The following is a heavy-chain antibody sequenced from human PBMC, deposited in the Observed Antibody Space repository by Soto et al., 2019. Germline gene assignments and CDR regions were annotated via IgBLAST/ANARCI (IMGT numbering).Heavy chain of an antibody. D-gene: IGHD3-9*01. V-gene: IGHV3-11*01. CDR3: GRSCDRFDYDILTGYAVGY. CDR1: GFIFSDYY. Sequence: QVQLVESGGGLVKPGGSLRLSCAASGFIFSDYYMSWIRQAPGKGLEWVSSISGSAGTMYYADSVKGRFTISRDNAKNSLSLQMNSLRAEDTAVYYCGRSCDRFDYDILTGYAVGYWGQGTLVTVSS. CDR2: ISGSAGTM. J-gene: IGHJ4*02.